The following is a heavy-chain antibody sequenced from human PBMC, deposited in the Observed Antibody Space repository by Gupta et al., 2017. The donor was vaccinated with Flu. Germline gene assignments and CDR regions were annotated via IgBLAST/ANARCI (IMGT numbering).Heavy chain of an antibody. CDR2: VYYHGSA. Sequence: QLQLQASCPGLVKPSETLSLTCSVSRGSISVPSYYWGWGRQPPGKGLEWIGSVYYHGSAYYNPSLRSRVSISVDTSKNQFSLKLTSVTAADMAVYYCTLLSSSLPLNYWGQGTLVTVPS. V-gene: IGHV4-39*01. CDR3: TLLSSSLPLNY. CDR1: RGSISVPSYY. J-gene: IGHJ4*02.